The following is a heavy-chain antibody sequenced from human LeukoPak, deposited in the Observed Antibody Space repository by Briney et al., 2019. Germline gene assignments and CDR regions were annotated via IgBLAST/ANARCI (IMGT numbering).Heavy chain of an antibody. V-gene: IGHV3-53*01. CDR3: ARGLYTSRHLNHFDY. CDR1: GFTVSTKY. D-gene: IGHD2-2*02. J-gene: IGHJ4*02. Sequence: GGSLRLSCAAAGFTVSTKYMSWVRQAPGEGLEWVSTIYTSGDTYYAASVKGRFTISRDDSKNTLYLQVNSLRAEDTAVYYCARGLYTSRHLNHFDYWGQGTLVTVSS. CDR2: IYTSGDT.